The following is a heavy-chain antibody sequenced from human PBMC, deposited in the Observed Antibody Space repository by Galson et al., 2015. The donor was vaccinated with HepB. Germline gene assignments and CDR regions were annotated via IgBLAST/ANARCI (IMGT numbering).Heavy chain of an antibody. V-gene: IGHV1-46*01. D-gene: IGHD6-13*01. CDR3: ARGTAAAGRNWYFDL. Sequence: SVKVSCKASGSTFTTYYLHWVRQAPGQGLEWMGVINPIDSNTNYAQKFQGRVTMTRDTSTSTVYMDLSSLRSEDTAVYYCARGTAAAGRNWYFDLWGRGTLVTVSS. J-gene: IGHJ2*01. CDR2: INPIDSNT. CDR1: GSTFTTYY.